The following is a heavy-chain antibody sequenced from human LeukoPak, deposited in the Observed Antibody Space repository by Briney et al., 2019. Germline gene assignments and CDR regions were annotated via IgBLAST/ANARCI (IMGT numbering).Heavy chain of an antibody. CDR1: GGSISSYY. D-gene: IGHD3-16*01. CDR2: IYYIVST. J-gene: IGHJ3*02. CDR3: PRDARAVGAGRVFDI. Sequence: PSETLSLTCTVSGGSISSYYWSWIRQPPGTGLEWIGYIYYIVSTNYNPSLKSPVTISVETSKNQFSLKLISLTPAATPCYYCPRDARAVGAGRVFDIWGQGTMVTVS. V-gene: IGHV4-59*01.